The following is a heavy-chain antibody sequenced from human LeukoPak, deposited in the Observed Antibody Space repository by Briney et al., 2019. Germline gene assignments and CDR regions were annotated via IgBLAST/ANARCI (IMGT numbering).Heavy chain of an antibody. Sequence: GGSLRLSCAASGFTFSSYAMSLVRQAPGKGLEWVSAISGSGGSTYYADSVKGRFTISRDNSKNTLYRQMNSLRAEDTAVYYCAKDVGYSSSSGFNYWGQGTLVTVSS. D-gene: IGHD6-13*01. CDR2: ISGSGGST. J-gene: IGHJ4*02. CDR3: AKDVGYSSSSGFNY. V-gene: IGHV3-23*01. CDR1: GFTFSSYA.